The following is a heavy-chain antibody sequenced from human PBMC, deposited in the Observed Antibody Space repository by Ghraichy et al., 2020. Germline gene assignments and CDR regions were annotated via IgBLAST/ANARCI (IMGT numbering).Heavy chain of an antibody. CDR1: GFTFNSYG. CDR2: ISRSGGDT. Sequence: GGSLRLSCTASGFTFNSYGMSWVRQAPGKGLAWVSGISRSGGDTYYTDSVKGRFTVSRDNSKNTLYLQMNSLRADDTAIYYCASGYCSSTSCYPNDFWGQGNLVTVSS. V-gene: IGHV3-23*01. D-gene: IGHD2-2*01. CDR3: ASGYCSSTSCYPNDF. J-gene: IGHJ4*02.